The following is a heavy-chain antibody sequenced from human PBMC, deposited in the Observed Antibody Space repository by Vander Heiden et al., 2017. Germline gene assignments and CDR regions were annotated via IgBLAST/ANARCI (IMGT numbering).Heavy chain of an antibody. D-gene: IGHD2-8*01. CDR1: GLTFSTSS. J-gene: IGHJ3*02. Sequence: EVQLVESGGGLVPPGGSLRLSCAAPGLTFSTSSMHWVRQARGKGLEWVSFISTSSRSIYYADSVKGRFTISRDNAQKLLYLQMNSLRAEDTAVYYCARDLNGNGAFDIWGQGTMVTVSS. CDR3: ARDLNGNGAFDI. V-gene: IGHV3-48*01. CDR2: ISTSSRSI.